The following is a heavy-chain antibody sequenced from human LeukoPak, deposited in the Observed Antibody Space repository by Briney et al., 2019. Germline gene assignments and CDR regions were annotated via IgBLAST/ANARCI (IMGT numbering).Heavy chain of an antibody. Sequence: SVKVSCKASGGTFISYAISWVRQAPGQGLEWMGGIIPIFGTANYAQKFQGRVTITTDESTSTAYMELSSVRSEDTAVYYCARDDSSGYIPRVWGQGTLVTVSS. J-gene: IGHJ4*02. CDR3: ARDDSSGYIPRV. D-gene: IGHD3-22*01. V-gene: IGHV1-69*05. CDR2: IIPIFGTA. CDR1: GGTFISYA.